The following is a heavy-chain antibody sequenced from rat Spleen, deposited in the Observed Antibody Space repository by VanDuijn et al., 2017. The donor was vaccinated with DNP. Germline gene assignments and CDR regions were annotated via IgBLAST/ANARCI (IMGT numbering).Heavy chain of an antibody. CDR3: IRWNSGHFDY. CDR1: GFTFSNSW. CDR2: INDDGGTT. J-gene: IGHJ2*01. D-gene: IGHD4-3*01. V-gene: IGHV5-58*01. Sequence: EVQLVETGGGLVQPGRSLKLSCVASGFTFSNSWMYWIRQAPGKGLEWIGSINDDGGTTYYRDSVKGRFTISRDNAQNTVYLQMNSLRSEDTATYYCIRWNSGHFDYWGQGVMVTVSS.